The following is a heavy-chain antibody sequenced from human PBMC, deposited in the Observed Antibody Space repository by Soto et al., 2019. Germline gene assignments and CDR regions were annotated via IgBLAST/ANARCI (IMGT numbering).Heavy chain of an antibody. J-gene: IGHJ4*02. V-gene: IGHV1-69*06. CDR3: ASNLLLGGFDY. Sequence: SVKVSCKASGGTFSSYAISWVRQAPGQGLEWMGGIIPIFGTANYAQKFQGRATITADKSTSTAYMELSSLRSEDTAVYYCASNLLLGGFDYWGQGTLGTVSS. CDR2: IIPIFGTA. CDR1: GGTFSSYA.